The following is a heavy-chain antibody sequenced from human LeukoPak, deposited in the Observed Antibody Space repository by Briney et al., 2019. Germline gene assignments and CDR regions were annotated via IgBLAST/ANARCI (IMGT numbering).Heavy chain of an antibody. J-gene: IGHJ4*02. Sequence: GGSLRLSCAASGFTVSSNYMSWVRQAPGKGLEWVSVIYSGGSTYYADSVKGRFTISRDNSKNTLYLQMNSLRAEDTAVYYCSTVDGSSGPHFDHWGQGTLVTVSS. CDR1: GFTVSSNY. CDR3: STVDGSSGPHFDH. D-gene: IGHD3-22*01. V-gene: IGHV3-53*01. CDR2: IYSGGST.